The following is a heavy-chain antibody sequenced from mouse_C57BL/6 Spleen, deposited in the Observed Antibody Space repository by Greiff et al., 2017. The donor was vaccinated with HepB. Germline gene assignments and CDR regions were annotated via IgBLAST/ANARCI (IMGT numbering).Heavy chain of an antibody. J-gene: IGHJ2*01. V-gene: IGHV1-55*01. CDR3: ARDYGSRYYFDY. CDR2: IYPGSGST. Sequence: QVQLQQPGAELVKPGASVKMSCKASGYTFTSYWITWVKQRPGQGLEWIGDIYPGSGSTNYNEKFKSKATLTVDTSSSTAYMQLSSLTSEDSAVYYSARDYGSRYYFDYWGQGTTLTVSS. D-gene: IGHD1-1*01. CDR1: GYTFTSYW.